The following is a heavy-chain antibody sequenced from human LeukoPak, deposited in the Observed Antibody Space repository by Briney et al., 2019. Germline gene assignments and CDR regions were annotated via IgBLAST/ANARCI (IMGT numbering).Heavy chain of an antibody. D-gene: IGHD3-22*01. CDR1: GGTFSSYA. CDR3: ARDLEYYYDSSGYYYYYYYGMDV. CDR2: ISAYNGNT. J-gene: IGHJ6*02. V-gene: IGHV1-18*01. Sequence: ASVKVTCKASGGTFSSYAISWVRQAPGQGLEWMGWISAYNGNTNYAQKLQGRVTMTTDTSTSTAYMELRSLRSDDTAVYYCARDLEYYYDSSGYYYYYYYGMDVWGQGTTVTVSS.